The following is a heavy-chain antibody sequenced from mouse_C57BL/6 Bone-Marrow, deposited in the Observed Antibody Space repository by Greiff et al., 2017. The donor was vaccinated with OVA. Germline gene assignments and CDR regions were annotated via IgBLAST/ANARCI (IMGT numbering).Heavy chain of an antibody. V-gene: IGHV1-53*01. CDR2: INPSNGGT. Sequence: QVQLQQSGTELVKPGASVKLSCKASGYTFTSYWMHWVKQRPGQGLEWIGNINPSNGGTNYNEKFKSKATLTVDKSSSTAYMQLSSLTSEDSAVYYCARYGIYYGSSPYFDVWGTGTTVTVSS. CDR1: GYTFTSYW. D-gene: IGHD1-1*01. J-gene: IGHJ1*03. CDR3: ARYGIYYGSSPYFDV.